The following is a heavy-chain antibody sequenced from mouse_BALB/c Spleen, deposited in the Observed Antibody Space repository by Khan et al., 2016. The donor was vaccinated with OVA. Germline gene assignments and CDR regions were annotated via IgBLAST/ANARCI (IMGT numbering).Heavy chain of an antibody. J-gene: IGHJ2*01. CDR1: GYTFTNYW. CDR3: ARREVRRGGFDY. Sequence: QVRLQQSGAELARPGASVKLSCKASGYTFTNYWMQWVRQRPGQGLEWIGAIYPGDGDSTYTQKFKDKATLTADTSSNTAYMELSNLASEDSAVXYCARREVRRGGFDYWGQGTTLTVSS. V-gene: IGHV1-87*01. CDR2: IYPGDGDS.